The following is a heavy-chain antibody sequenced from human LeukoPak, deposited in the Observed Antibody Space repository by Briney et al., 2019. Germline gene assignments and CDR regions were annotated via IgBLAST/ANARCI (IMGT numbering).Heavy chain of an antibody. Sequence: GGSLRLSCAASGFTFSSYSMNWVRQAPGKGLQWVSSITRSSSYIYYADSVKGRFTISRDNAKNSLYLQMNSLRPEDTALYYCAKDVQMTSNDYYNYFDYWGQGTLVTVSS. CDR1: GFTFSSYS. V-gene: IGHV3-21*04. CDR3: AKDVQMTSNDYYNYFDY. CDR2: ITRSSSYI. J-gene: IGHJ4*02. D-gene: IGHD3-22*01.